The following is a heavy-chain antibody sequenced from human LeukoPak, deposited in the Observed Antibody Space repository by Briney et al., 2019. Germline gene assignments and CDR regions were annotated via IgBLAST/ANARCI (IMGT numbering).Heavy chain of an antibody. CDR2: IYYDGSNI. V-gene: IGHV3-33*01. D-gene: IGHD1-1*01. J-gene: IGHJ4*02. CDR3: ARDWKTNSFDY. Sequence: GGSLRLSCAASEFTFTTYGMHWVRQAPGKGLEWVAFIYYDGSNIYYADYVKGRFTISRDISKNTLYLQMDSLRAEDTAIHYCARDWKTNSFDYWGQGTLVTVSS. CDR1: EFTFTTYG.